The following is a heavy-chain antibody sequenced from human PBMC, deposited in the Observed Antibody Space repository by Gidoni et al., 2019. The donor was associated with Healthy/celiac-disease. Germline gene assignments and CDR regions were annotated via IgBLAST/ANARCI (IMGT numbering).Heavy chain of an antibody. CDR1: GFTFSSYS. Sequence: EVPLVESGGGLVQPGGSLILSCPASGFTFSSYSMNWVRQAPGKGLGWVAYISSSSSTIYYADSVKGRFTISRDNAKNSLYLQMNSLRDEDTAVYYCTHPTRFAFDIWGQGTMVTVSS. CDR2: ISSSSSTI. J-gene: IGHJ3*02. CDR3: THPTRFAFDI. V-gene: IGHV3-48*02.